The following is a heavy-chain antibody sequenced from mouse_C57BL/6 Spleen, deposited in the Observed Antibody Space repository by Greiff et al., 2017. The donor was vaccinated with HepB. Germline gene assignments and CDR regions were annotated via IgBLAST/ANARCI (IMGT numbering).Heavy chain of an antibody. CDR2: ISYDGSN. Sequence: EVQRVESGPGLVKPSQSLSLTCSVTGYSITSGYYWNWIRQFPGNKLEWMGYISYDGSNNYNPSLKNRISITRDTSKNQFFLKLNSVTTEDTATYYCARGGVGGYYWGQGTTLTVSS. J-gene: IGHJ2*01. D-gene: IGHD1-1*02. CDR3: ARGGVGGYY. CDR1: GYSITSGYY. V-gene: IGHV3-6*01.